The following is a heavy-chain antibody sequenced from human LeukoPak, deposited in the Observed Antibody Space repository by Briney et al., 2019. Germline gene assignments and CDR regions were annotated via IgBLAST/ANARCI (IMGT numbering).Heavy chain of an antibody. CDR3: ARFVVVRGPMEYYYYFMDV. Sequence: QSSETLSLTCAVYGGSFSGYYWGWIRQPPGKGLGWIGSIYYSGSTYYNPSLKSRVTISVDTSKNQISLRLSSVTAADTAVFFCARFVVVRGPMEYYYYFMDVWGKGTTVTVSS. V-gene: IGHV4-34*01. D-gene: IGHD2-2*01. CDR1: GGSFSGYY. J-gene: IGHJ6*03. CDR2: IYYSGST.